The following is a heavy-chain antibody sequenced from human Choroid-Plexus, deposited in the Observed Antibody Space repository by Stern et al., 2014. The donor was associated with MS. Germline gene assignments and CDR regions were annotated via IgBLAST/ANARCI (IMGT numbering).Heavy chain of an antibody. Sequence: DQLVESGGGVVQPGRPLRLSCVASGFTFGSCAMHWARQAPGKGLGWVAGVSYDGSNKYYADSVKGRFTISRDNSQNTLYMQMSSLRPEDTAVYYCAKDRQYLTYFFAHWGQGSLVTVSS. CDR2: VSYDGSNK. J-gene: IGHJ5*02. CDR1: GFTFGSCA. D-gene: IGHD2/OR15-2a*01. V-gene: IGHV3-30*18. CDR3: AKDRQYLTYFFAH.